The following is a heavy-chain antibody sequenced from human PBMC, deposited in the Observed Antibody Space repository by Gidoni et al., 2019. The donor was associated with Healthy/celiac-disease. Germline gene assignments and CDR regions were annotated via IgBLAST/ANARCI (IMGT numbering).Heavy chain of an antibody. CDR1: GFTFSSYW. CDR3: ARDPGIAVAAHYFDY. Sequence: EVQLVESGGGLVQPGGSLRLSCAASGFTFSSYWMHWVRQAPGKGLVWVSRINSDGSSTSYADSVKGRFTISRDNAKNTLYLQMNSLRAEDTAVYYCARDPGIAVAAHYFDYWGQGTLVTVSS. V-gene: IGHV3-74*01. J-gene: IGHJ4*02. CDR2: INSDGSST. D-gene: IGHD6-19*01.